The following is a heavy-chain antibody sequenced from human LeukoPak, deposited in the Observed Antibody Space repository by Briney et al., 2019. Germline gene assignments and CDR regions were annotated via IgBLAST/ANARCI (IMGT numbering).Heavy chain of an antibody. CDR1: GYTFTGYY. Sequence: ASVKVSCKASGYTFTGYYMHWVRQAPGQGLEWMGWINPNSGGTNYAQKFQGRVTMTRDTSISTAYMELSRLRSDDTAVYYCARAQYYDFWSGYPTHYYYGMDVWGQGTTVTVSS. CDR3: ARAQYYDFWSGYPTHYYYGMDV. V-gene: IGHV1-2*02. CDR2: INPNSGGT. D-gene: IGHD3-3*01. J-gene: IGHJ6*02.